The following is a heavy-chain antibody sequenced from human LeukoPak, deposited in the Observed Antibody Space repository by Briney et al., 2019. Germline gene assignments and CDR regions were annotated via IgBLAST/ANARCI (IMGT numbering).Heavy chain of an antibody. CDR3: ARDGPVVVVAATRDAFDI. CDR2: ISSSSSYI. J-gene: IGHJ3*02. CDR1: GFTFSSYS. D-gene: IGHD2-15*01. Sequence: GGSLRLSCAASGFTFSSYSMNWVRQAPGKGLEWVSSISSSSSYIYYADSVKGRFTISRDNSKNTLYLQMNSLRAEDTAVYYCARDGPVVVVAATRDAFDIWGQGTMVTVSS. V-gene: IGHV3-21*01.